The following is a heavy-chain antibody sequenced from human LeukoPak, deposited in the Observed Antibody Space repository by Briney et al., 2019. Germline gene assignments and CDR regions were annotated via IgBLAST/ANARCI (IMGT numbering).Heavy chain of an antibody. V-gene: IGHV3-23*01. CDR1: GFTFSSYA. CDR3: AKDTNGYSSSWPIDY. J-gene: IGHJ4*02. Sequence: GGSLRLSCAASGFTFSSYAMSWVCQAPGKGLEWVSAISGSGGSTYYADSVKGRFTISRDNSKNTLYLQMNSLRAEDTAVYYCAKDTNGYSSSWPIDYWGQGTLVTVSS. D-gene: IGHD6-13*01. CDR2: ISGSGGST.